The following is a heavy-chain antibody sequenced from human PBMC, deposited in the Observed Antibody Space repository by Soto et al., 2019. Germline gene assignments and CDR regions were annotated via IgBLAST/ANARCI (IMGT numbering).Heavy chain of an antibody. CDR1: GGSFSGYY. J-gene: IGHJ4*02. V-gene: IGHV4-34*01. Sequence: SETLSLTCAVYGGSFSGYYWSWIRQPPGKGLEWIGEINHSGSTNYNPSLKSRVSISVDTSKNQFSLKLSSVTAADTAVYHCARGLSCSSTSCYYFDYWGQGTLVTVSS. D-gene: IGHD2-2*01. CDR3: ARGLSCSSTSCYYFDY. CDR2: INHSGST.